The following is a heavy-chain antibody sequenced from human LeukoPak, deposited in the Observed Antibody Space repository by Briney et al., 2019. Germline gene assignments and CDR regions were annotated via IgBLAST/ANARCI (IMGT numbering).Heavy chain of an antibody. Sequence: GGSLRLSCAASGFTFSIYSINWVRQAPGKGLEWVSFITGNSNYIYYADSVKGRFTISRDNSKNTLYLEMNSLRAEDTAVYYCAKDIGSYYDYWGQGILVTVSS. CDR2: ITGNSNYI. J-gene: IGHJ4*02. CDR1: GFTFSIYS. CDR3: AKDIGSYYDY. D-gene: IGHD3-10*01. V-gene: IGHV3-21*01.